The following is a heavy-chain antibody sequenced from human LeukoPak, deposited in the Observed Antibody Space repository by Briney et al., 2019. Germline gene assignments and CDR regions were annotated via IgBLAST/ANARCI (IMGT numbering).Heavy chain of an antibody. V-gene: IGHV1-46*01. J-gene: IGHJ4*02. D-gene: IGHD3-10*01. CDR1: GYTFSMYN. CDR2: INPSGGT. Sequence: ASVKVSCKASGYTFSMYNMHWVRQAPGQGLEWMGIINPSGGTSYAQKLQGRITMTRNTSTSTLYMELSSLRSEDTAVYYCAREGVAGTGLDYWGQGTLVTVSS. CDR3: AREGVAGTGLDY.